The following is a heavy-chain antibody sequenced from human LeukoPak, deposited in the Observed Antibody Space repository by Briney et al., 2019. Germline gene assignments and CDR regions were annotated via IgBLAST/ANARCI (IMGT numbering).Heavy chain of an antibody. CDR3: ARADEPYYYYGMDV. J-gene: IGHJ6*02. CDR1: GGTFSSYA. CDR2: IIPIFGIA. V-gene: IGHV1-69*04. D-gene: IGHD1-14*01. Sequence: ASVKVSCKASGGTFSSYAISWVRQAPGQGLEWMGRIIPIFGIANYAQKFQGRVTITADKSTSTAYMELSSLRSEDTAVYYCARADEPYYYYGMDVWGQGTTATVSS.